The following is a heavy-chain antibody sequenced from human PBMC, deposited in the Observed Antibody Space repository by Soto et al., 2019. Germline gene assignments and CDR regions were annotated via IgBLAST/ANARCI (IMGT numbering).Heavy chain of an antibody. CDR1: GGTFSGYV. Sequence: QLVQSGSEVKKPGSAVKVSCQASGGTFSGYVVTWVRQAPGQGLAWMGEVVPLFGTTNYAQRFSGRITRPAEESTSTAYMELRTLRSDDTAVYYGATHGLGVSSTPQCDTWGQGTLVTVSS. CDR3: ATHGLGVSSTPQCDT. J-gene: IGHJ5*02. V-gene: IGHV1-69*01. D-gene: IGHD3-16*01. CDR2: VVPLFGTT.